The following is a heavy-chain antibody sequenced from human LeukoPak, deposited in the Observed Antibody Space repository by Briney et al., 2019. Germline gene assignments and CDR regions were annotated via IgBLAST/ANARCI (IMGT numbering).Heavy chain of an antibody. CDR3: ARGPYGTGSHFDF. J-gene: IGHJ4*02. CDR1: GYTFTSYG. D-gene: IGHD3-10*01. V-gene: IGHV1-8*02. CDR2: MNPNSGDT. Sequence: GASVKVSCKASGYTFTSYGISWVRQAPGQGLEWMGWMNPNSGDTGYTQGFQGRVTMTRDTSISTAYMELSSLRSEDTAVYYCARGPYGTGSHFDFWGQGTLVTVSS.